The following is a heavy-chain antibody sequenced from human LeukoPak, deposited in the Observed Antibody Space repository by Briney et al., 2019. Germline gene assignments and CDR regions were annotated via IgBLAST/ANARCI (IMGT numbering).Heavy chain of an antibody. V-gene: IGHV1-2*02. CDR1: GYTFTGYY. J-gene: IGHJ6*03. Sequence: SVKVSCKACGYTFTGYYMHWVRQPPGQGLEWMGWINPNSGGTNYAQKFQGRVTMTRDTSISTAYMELSRLRSDDTAVHYCARDWGFGEPHYYMDVWGKGTTVTVSS. CDR2: INPNSGGT. D-gene: IGHD3-10*01. CDR3: ARDWGFGEPHYYMDV.